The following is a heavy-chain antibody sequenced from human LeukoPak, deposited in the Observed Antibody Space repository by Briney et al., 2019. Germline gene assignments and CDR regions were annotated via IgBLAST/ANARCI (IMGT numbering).Heavy chain of an antibody. CDR3: AKDPLFDP. Sequence: GGSLRPSCAAAGFTFDDYAMHLRRQAPGNGLEWVFLISGDALSTYHADSVKGRFTISRDNSKNSLYLQMNTLRTEDTALYYCAKDPLFDPWGQGTLVTVSS. V-gene: IGHV3-43*02. CDR1: GFTFDDYA. CDR2: ISGDALST. J-gene: IGHJ5*02.